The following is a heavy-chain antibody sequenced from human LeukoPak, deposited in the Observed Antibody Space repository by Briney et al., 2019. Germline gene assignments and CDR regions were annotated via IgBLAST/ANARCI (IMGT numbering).Heavy chain of an antibody. Sequence: TTGGSLRLSCAASGFTFSDYYMSWIRQAPGKGLEWVSYISSSSSTIYYADSVKGRFTISRDNAKNSLYLQMNSQRAEDTAVYYCARDRLGAEYDYWGQGTLVSVSS. CDR1: GFTFSDYY. CDR3: ARDRLGAEYDY. CDR2: ISSSSSTI. J-gene: IGHJ4*02. D-gene: IGHD3-16*01. V-gene: IGHV3-11*01.